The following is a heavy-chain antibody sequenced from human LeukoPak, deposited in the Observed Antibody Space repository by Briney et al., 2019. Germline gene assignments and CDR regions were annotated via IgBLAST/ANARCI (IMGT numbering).Heavy chain of an antibody. CDR3: ARDRLSLGAFDI. CDR2: VYSRGSI. D-gene: IGHD3-16*01. J-gene: IGHJ3*02. V-gene: IGHV4-39*07. CDR1: GGSMNTVSYY. Sequence: KSSETLSLTCTVSGGSMNTVSYYWVWIRQAPEKGLEWIGSVYSRGSIYSNPSLRSRVTLSLDTSKSQFSLNLSSVTVADTAVYYCARDRLSLGAFDIWGPGTTVIVSS.